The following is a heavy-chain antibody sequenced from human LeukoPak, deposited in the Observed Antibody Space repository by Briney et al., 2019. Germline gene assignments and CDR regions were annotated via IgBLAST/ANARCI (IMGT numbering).Heavy chain of an antibody. Sequence: GGSLRLSCAASGFTFSDYSMNWVRQAPGKGLEWISYIGIDSGNTNYADSVKGRFTISGDKAKNSLYLQMTSLRVEDTAVYYCARDYKYAFDNWGQGTLVTVSS. V-gene: IGHV3-48*01. CDR2: IGIDSGNT. CDR1: GFTFSDYS. J-gene: IGHJ4*02. CDR3: ARDYKYAFDN. D-gene: IGHD5-24*01.